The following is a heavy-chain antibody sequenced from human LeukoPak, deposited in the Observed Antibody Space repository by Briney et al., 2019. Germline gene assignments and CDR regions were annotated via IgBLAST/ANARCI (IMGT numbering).Heavy chain of an antibody. D-gene: IGHD6-13*01. J-gene: IGHJ4*02. CDR3: ARRKSSSWVDY. V-gene: IGHV1-2*02. Sequence: AASVKVSCKASGYSFTDYFIHWVRQAPGQGLEWMGWINPNSGGTNYAQKFQGRVTMTRDTSISTAYMELSRLRSDDTAVYYCARRKSSSWVDYWGQGTLVTVSS. CDR2: INPNSGGT. CDR1: GYSFTDYF.